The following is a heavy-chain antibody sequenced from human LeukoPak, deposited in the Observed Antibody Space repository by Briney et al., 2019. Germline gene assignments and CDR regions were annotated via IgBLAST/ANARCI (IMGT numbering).Heavy chain of an antibody. CDR1: GFTFSSYG. D-gene: IGHD6-13*01. V-gene: IGHV3-30*02. Sequence: GGSLRLSCAASGFTFSSYGMHWVRQAPGKGLEWVAFIRYDGSNKYYADSVKGRFTVSRDNSKNTLYLQMNSLRAEDTAVYYCARFIAAPYYFDYWGRGTLVTVSS. J-gene: IGHJ4*02. CDR3: ARFIAAPYYFDY. CDR2: IRYDGSNK.